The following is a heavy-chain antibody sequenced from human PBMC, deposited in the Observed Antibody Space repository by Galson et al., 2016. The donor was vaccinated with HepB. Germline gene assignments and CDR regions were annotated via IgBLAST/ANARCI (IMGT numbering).Heavy chain of an antibody. D-gene: IGHD2-2*01. CDR3: ARDARPTASWHYFDY. Sequence: LRLSCAASGFTFSNSGMHWVRQAPGKGLEWLAVMSYDGNIKQYADSVKGRFTISRHNSKRTMYLQMNSLRGDDTAVYYCARDARPTASWHYFDYWGQGTLVTVSS. CDR2: MSYDGNIK. J-gene: IGHJ4*02. CDR1: GFTFSNSG. V-gene: IGHV3-30*19.